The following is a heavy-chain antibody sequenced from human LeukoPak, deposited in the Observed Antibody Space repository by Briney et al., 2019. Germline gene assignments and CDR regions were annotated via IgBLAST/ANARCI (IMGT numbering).Heavy chain of an antibody. J-gene: IGHJ4*02. Sequence: ASVKVSCKASGYTFTSYGISWVRQAPGQRLEWMGWISAYNGNTNYAQQLQGRVTMTTDTSTSTAYMELRSLRSDDTAVYYCARPRSYYDFWSGPEPLDYWGQGTLVTASS. CDR2: ISAYNGNT. D-gene: IGHD3-3*01. CDR3: ARPRSYYDFWSGPEPLDY. CDR1: GYTFTSYG. V-gene: IGHV1-18*01.